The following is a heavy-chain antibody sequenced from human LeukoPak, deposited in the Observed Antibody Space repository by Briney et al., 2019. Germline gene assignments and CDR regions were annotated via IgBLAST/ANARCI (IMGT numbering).Heavy chain of an antibody. V-gene: IGHV4-4*07. CDR1: GGSISSYY. CDR2: IYTSGST. D-gene: IGHD5-12*01. J-gene: IGHJ3*02. CDR3: ARGSYTGYDSHGFDI. Sequence: SETLALTCTVSGGSISSYYWSWIRQPAGKGLEWIGRIYTSGSTNYNPSLKSRVTMSVDTSKNQFSLQLSSVTAADTAVYYCARGSYTGYDSHGFDIWGQGTMVTVSS.